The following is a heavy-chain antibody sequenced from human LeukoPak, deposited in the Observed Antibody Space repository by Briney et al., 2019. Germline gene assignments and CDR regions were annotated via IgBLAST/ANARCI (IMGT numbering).Heavy chain of an antibody. CDR1: GGSISSYY. J-gene: IGHJ6*03. CDR2: IYTSGST. Sequence: TSSETLSLTCTVSGGSISSYYCSWIRQPAGKGLEWIWRIYTSGSTNYNPSLKSRVTMSVDTSKNQFSLKLSSVTAADTAVYYCARDLGIAAAGPRYYYYYMDVWGKGTTVTVSS. D-gene: IGHD6-13*01. CDR3: ARDLGIAAAGPRYYYYYMDV. V-gene: IGHV4-4*07.